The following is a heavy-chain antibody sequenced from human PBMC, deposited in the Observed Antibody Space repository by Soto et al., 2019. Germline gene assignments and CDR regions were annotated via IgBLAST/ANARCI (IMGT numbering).Heavy chain of an antibody. CDR3: ARGDRGGFDL. J-gene: IGHJ3*01. CDR1: GFTFDYYW. D-gene: IGHD3-10*01. Sequence: EVPLVESGGGLVQPGESLRLSCAASGFTFDYYWMHWVRQAPGKGLVWVSRVHSDGTTTTYADSVKGRFTISRDNARNTVSLPMSSLRAEDTAIYYCARGDRGGFDLWGHGTVVTVSS. CDR2: VHSDGTTT. V-gene: IGHV3-74*01.